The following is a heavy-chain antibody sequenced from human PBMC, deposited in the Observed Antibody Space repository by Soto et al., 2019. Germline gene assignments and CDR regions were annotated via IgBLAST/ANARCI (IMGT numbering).Heavy chain of an antibody. CDR2: INSDGSIT. J-gene: IGHJ6*02. CDR1: GFTFSSYW. Sequence: EVQLVESGGGLVQPGGSLRLSCAASGFTFSSYWMHWVRQAPGKGLVWVSRINSDGSITSYADSVKGRFTISRDNDKNRLYLQMNSLRAEETAVYYCARILSAAVPDYYYYYGMDVWGQGTTVTVSS. D-gene: IGHD3-3*01. CDR3: ARILSAAVPDYYYYYGMDV. V-gene: IGHV3-74*01.